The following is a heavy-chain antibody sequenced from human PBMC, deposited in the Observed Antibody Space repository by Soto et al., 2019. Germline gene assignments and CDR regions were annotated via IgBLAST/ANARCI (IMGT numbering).Heavy chain of an antibody. CDR3: TRRSWLRALDY. J-gene: IGHJ4*02. CDR2: IRNKAHGYTT. CDR1: GFNFSDHY. Sequence: EVQLVESGGGLVQPGGSLRLSCAASGFNFSDHYMDWVRQAPGKGLEWVGRIRNKAHGYTTEYVASVRVKFTISRDDSKNSLYLQMNSLKTEDKAVYYCTRRSWLRALDYWGQGTLVTVSS. D-gene: IGHD5-12*01. V-gene: IGHV3-72*01.